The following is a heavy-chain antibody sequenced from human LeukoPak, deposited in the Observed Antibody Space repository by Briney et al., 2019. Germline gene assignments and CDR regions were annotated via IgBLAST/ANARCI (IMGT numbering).Heavy chain of an antibody. CDR3: ARGRRIVVLPGRGFFDL. J-gene: IGHJ2*01. CDR2: IYYAGST. CDR1: GDSISSSSYY. Sequence: SETLTLTCNVSGDSISSSSYYWSCIRVPPGKGLEWIGSIYYAGSTYYYPSFKNRVTLSVDTSSNRFSLSIKSVTAADTAMYYCARGRRIVVLPGRGFFDLWGRGTLVTVSS. V-gene: IGHV4-39*07. D-gene: IGHD4/OR15-4a*01.